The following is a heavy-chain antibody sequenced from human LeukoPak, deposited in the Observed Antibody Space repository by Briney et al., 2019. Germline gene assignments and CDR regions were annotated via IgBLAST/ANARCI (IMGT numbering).Heavy chain of an antibody. CDR1: GGSISSGGYY. CDR3: ARGTDWSNACDY. J-gene: IGHJ4*02. V-gene: IGHV4-31*03. CDR2: IYYSGST. Sequence: SQTLSLTCTVSGGSISSGGYYWSWSRQHPGKGLEWIGYIYYSGSTYYNPSLKSRVTISVDTSKNQFSLKLSSVTAADTAVYYCARGTDWSNACDYWGQGTLVTVSS. D-gene: IGHD1/OR15-1a*01.